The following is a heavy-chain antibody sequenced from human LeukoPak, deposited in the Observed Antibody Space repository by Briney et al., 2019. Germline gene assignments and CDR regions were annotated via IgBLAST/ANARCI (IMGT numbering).Heavy chain of an antibody. CDR2: IKQDGSEK. Sequence: GGSLRLSCAASGFTFSSYWMSWVRQAPGKGLEWVANIKQDGSEKYYVDSVKGRFTISRDNAKKSFYLQMNSLRAEDTAVYYCARVGRAITAAGFGAFDIWGQGTMVIVSS. V-gene: IGHV3-7*03. CDR3: ARVGRAITAAGFGAFDI. CDR1: GFTFSSYW. D-gene: IGHD6-13*01. J-gene: IGHJ3*02.